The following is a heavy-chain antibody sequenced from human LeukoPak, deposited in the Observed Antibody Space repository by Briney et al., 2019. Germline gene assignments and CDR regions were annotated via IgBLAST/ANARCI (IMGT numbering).Heavy chain of an antibody. J-gene: IGHJ4*02. CDR1: GGSFSGHY. D-gene: IGHD2-2*01. V-gene: IGHV4-34*01. Sequence: PSETLSLTCAVYGGSFSGHYWTWIRQSPGKGLEWIGESTHSGSNNYNPSLQSRVTISVDTSKNQFSLKLTSVSAADTAVYHCARGRTGAAALDFWGPGTLVTVSS. CDR2: STHSGSN. CDR3: ARGRTGAAALDF.